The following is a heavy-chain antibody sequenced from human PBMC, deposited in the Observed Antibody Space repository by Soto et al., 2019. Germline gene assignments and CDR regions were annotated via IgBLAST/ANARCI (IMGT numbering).Heavy chain of an antibody. CDR2: IGNYGGST. CDR1: GFIFSDYA. V-gene: IGHV3-64D*06. D-gene: IGHD5-12*01. Sequence: GGSLRLSCSASGFIFSDYAMHWVRQAPGKGLGFVSAIGNYGGSTFYADSVKGRFTISRDNSKNTLYLQMSSLRTEDTAVYYCVKEYSGYDFDYWGHGTLVTVSS. CDR3: VKEYSGYDFDY. J-gene: IGHJ4*01.